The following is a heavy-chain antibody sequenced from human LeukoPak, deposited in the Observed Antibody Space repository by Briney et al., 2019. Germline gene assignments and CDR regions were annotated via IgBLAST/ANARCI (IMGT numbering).Heavy chain of an antibody. V-gene: IGHV4-34*01. J-gene: IGHJ4*02. CDR2: INHSGST. Sequence: SETLSLTCAVYGGSFSGYYWSWIRQPPGKGLEWIGEINHSGSTNYNPSLKSRVTISVDTSKNQFSLKLSSVTAADTAVYYCASERPYSYGSLFDYWGQGTLVTVSS. CDR3: ASERPYSYGSLFDY. CDR1: GGSFSGYY. D-gene: IGHD5-18*01.